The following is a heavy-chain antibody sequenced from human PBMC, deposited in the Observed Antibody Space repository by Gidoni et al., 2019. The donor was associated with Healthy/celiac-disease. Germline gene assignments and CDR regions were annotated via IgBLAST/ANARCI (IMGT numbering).Heavy chain of an antibody. Sequence: QVQLQESGPGLVQPSQPLSLTCTVPGGSISSCSYYWSWIRQPAGKGLEWIGRIYTSGSTNYNPSLKSRVTISVDTSKNQFSLKLSSVTAADTAVYYCARYYYDSSGYYGWFDPWGQGTLVTVSS. V-gene: IGHV4-61*02. J-gene: IGHJ5*02. CDR2: IYTSGST. D-gene: IGHD3-22*01. CDR3: ARYYYDSSGYYGWFDP. CDR1: GGSISSCSYY.